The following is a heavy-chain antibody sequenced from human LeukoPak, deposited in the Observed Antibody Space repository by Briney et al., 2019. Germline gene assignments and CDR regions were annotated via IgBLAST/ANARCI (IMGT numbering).Heavy chain of an antibody. CDR2: IYDDGST. CDR3: ARNILFAFDI. CDR1: GLTVSSSY. J-gene: IGHJ3*02. Sequence: GGSLRLSCAASGLTVSSSYMSWVRQAPGKGLEWVSIIYDDGSTYYADSMRGRFTISRDNTKNTLYLQVNSLRAEDTAMYYCARNILFAFDIWGQGTVVTVSS. V-gene: IGHV3-53*01.